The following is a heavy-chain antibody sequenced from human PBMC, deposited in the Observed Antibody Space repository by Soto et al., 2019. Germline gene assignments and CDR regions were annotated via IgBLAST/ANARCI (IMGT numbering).Heavy chain of an antibody. J-gene: IGHJ4*02. CDR1: GFTFSSYG. CDR2: ISYDGSNK. V-gene: IGHV3-30*18. D-gene: IGHD3-16*01. Sequence: QVQLVESGGGVVQPGRSLRLSCAASGFTFSSYGMHWVRQAPGKGLEWVAVISYDGSNKYYADSVKGRFTISRDNSKNTLYLQMNSLRAEDTAVYYCAKALYDYVWGSLDYCGQGTLVTVSS. CDR3: AKALYDYVWGSLDY.